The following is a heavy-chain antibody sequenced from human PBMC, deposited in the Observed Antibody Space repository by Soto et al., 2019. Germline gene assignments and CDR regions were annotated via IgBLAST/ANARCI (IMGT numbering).Heavy chain of an antibody. J-gene: IGHJ3*02. V-gene: IGHV1-8*01. D-gene: IGHD2-2*01. CDR3: AILDIVLVPAARWDDAFDI. Sequence: QVQLVQSGAEVKKPGASVKVSCKASGYTFTSYDINWVRQATGQGLEWMGWMNPNSGNTGYAQKFQGRVTMTRNTXXSXAXXELSSLRSEDTAVYYCAILDIVLVPAARWDDAFDIWGQGTMVTVSS. CDR1: GYTFTSYD. CDR2: MNPNSGNT.